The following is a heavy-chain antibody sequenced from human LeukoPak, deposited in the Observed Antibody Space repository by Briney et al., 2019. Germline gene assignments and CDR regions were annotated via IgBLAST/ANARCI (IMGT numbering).Heavy chain of an antibody. Sequence: GGSLRLSCAASGFTFTDYWMTWVRQVPGKGLEWVANIDRAGIESYYVDSVKGRFTISRDNAEKSLYLQMDSLRVDDTAVYYCARVGTWELQRVFDNWGQGTLVTVSS. CDR2: IDRAGIES. D-gene: IGHD1-26*01. CDR3: ARVGTWELQRVFDN. J-gene: IGHJ4*02. CDR1: GFTFTDYW. V-gene: IGHV3-7*01.